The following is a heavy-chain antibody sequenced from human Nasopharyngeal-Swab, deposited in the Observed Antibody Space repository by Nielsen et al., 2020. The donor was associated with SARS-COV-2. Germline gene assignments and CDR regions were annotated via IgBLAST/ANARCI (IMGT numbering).Heavy chain of an antibody. D-gene: IGHD7-27*01. CDR3: ARDGPEPENWGVLCY. V-gene: IGHV3-21*01. Sequence: GESLKIPFSASGFPFSSYSMNWVRQAPGKGLEWVSSISSSSSYIYYADSVKGRFTISRDNAKNSLYLQINSLRAEDTAVYYCARDGPEPENWGVLCYWGQGTLVTVSS. CDR1: GFPFSSYS. CDR2: ISSSSSYI. J-gene: IGHJ4*02.